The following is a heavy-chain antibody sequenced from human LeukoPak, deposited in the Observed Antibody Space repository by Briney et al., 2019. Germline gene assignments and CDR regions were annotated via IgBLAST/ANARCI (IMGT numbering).Heavy chain of an antibody. D-gene: IGHD3-22*01. CDR3: ARGDYYDSSGYLAWYFDL. J-gene: IGHJ2*01. CDR1: GFTVSSNY. Sequence: GGSLRLSCAASGFTVSSNYMSWVRQAPGKGLEWVSVIYSGGNTYYADSVKGRFTISRDNSKNTLYLQMNSLRAEDTAVYFCARGDYYDSSGYLAWYFDLWGRGTLVTVSS. CDR2: IYSGGNT. V-gene: IGHV3-53*01.